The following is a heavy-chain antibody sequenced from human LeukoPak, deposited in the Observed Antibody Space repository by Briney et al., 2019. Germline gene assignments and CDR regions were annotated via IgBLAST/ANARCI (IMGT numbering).Heavy chain of an antibody. CDR3: ARLSYSSSNWFDP. V-gene: IGHV1-69*06. D-gene: IGHD6-6*01. J-gene: IGHJ5*02. Sequence: SVKVSCKASGGTFSSYAISWVRQAPGQGLEWMGGIIPIFGTANYAQKFQGRVTITADKSTSTAYMELSSLRSEDTAVYYCARLSYSSSNWFDPWGQGTLVTVSS. CDR1: GGTFSSYA. CDR2: IIPIFGTA.